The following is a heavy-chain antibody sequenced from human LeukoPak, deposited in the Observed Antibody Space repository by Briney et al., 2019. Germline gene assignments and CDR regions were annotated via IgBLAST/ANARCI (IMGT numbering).Heavy chain of an antibody. Sequence: PSETPSLTCAVSGGSISSSNWWSWVRQPPGKGLEWIGEIYHSGSTNYNPSLKSRVTISVDKSKNQFSLKLSSVTAADTAVYYCARDRTTMVRIPADWGQGTLVTVSS. CDR2: IYHSGST. CDR3: ARDRTTMVRIPAD. V-gene: IGHV4-4*02. CDR1: GGSISSSNW. D-gene: IGHD3-10*01. J-gene: IGHJ4*02.